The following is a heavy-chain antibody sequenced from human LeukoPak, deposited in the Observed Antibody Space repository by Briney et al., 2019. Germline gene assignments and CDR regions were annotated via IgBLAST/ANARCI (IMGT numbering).Heavy chain of an antibody. V-gene: IGHV3-30*18. Sequence: GRSLRLSCAASGFTFSSCGMHWVRQAPGKGLEWVAVISYDGSNKYYADSVKGRFTISRDNSKNTLYLQMNSLRAEDTAVYYCAKSGSSGWYGDYWGQGTLVTVSS. CDR3: AKSGSSGWYGDY. J-gene: IGHJ4*02. CDR2: ISYDGSNK. CDR1: GFTFSSCG. D-gene: IGHD6-19*01.